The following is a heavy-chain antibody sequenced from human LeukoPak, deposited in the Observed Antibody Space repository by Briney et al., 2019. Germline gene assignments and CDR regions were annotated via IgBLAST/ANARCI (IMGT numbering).Heavy chain of an antibody. CDR2: IISKANSYAT. J-gene: IGHJ4*02. CDR3: TRPVGSGSPVGDY. Sequence: GSLRLSCAASGFTFSGSAMHGVRQASGEGVEWVGRIISKANSYATAYAASVKGRFTITRDDSKNTAYLQMDSLKTEDTAVYYCTRPVGSGSPVGDYWGQGTLVTVSS. D-gene: IGHD3-10*01. V-gene: IGHV3-73*01. CDR1: GFTFSGSA.